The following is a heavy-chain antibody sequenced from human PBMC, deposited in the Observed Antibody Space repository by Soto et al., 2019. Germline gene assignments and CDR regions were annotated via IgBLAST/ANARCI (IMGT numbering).Heavy chain of an antibody. D-gene: IGHD4-17*01. V-gene: IGHV1-18*04. CDR1: GYTFTSYG. J-gene: IGHJ6*02. CDR2: ISAYNGNT. CDR3: PKHKSRTTVTTNYYYSMDV. Sequence: GASVKVSCKASGYTFTSYGISWVRQAPGQGLEGMGWISAYNGNTNYAQKLQGRVTMTTDTSTSTAYMELRSLRSDDTAGYYCPKHKSRTTVTTNYYYSMDVFSHRNTVTV.